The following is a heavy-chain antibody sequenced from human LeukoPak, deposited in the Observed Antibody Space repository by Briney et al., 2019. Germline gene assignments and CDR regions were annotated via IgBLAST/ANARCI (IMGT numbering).Heavy chain of an antibody. V-gene: IGHV3-30*04. Sequence: GGSLRLSCAASGFTFSSYAMHWVRQAPGKGLEWVALISYDGSHKYYADSVKGRFTISRDNAKNSLYLQMNSLRAEDTAVYYCAREVVQLELIDYWGQGTLVTVSS. J-gene: IGHJ4*02. CDR1: GFTFSSYA. CDR3: AREVVQLELIDY. CDR2: ISYDGSHK. D-gene: IGHD1-1*01.